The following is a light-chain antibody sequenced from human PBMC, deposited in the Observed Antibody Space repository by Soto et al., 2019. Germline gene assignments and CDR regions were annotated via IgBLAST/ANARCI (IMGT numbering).Light chain of an antibody. J-gene: IGKJ1*01. CDR2: GAF. CDR3: QQYNSWLWT. CDR1: QSVSSN. Sequence: EIVLTQSPATLSLSPGERATLSCRASQSVSSNLAWYQQKPGQAPSLLIYGAFTRATGIPARFSGTGSGTEFTLTISSLQSEDFALYYCQQYNSWLWTFGQGTKVDIK. V-gene: IGKV3-15*01.